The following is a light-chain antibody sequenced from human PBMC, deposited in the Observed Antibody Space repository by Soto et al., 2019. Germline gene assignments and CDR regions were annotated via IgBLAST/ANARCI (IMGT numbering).Light chain of an antibody. V-gene: IGLV2-23*01. CDR3: SSYAGAVV. Sequence: ALTQPASVSGSPGQSITISCTGTSSDVGSYNLVSWYQHHPGKAPKLMIYEGSNRPSGVSNRFSGSKSGNTASLTISGLQAEDEADYYCSSYAGAVVFGGGTKLTVL. CDR1: SSDVGSYNL. CDR2: EGS. J-gene: IGLJ2*01.